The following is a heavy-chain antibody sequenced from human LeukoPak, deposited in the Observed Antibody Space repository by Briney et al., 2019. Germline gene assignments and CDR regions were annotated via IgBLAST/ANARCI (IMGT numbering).Heavy chain of an antibody. J-gene: IGHJ3*02. V-gene: IGHV4-39*01. D-gene: IGHD2-8*01. Sequence: SETLSLTCTVSGGSISSSSYYWGWIRQPPGKGLEWIGSIYYSGSTYYNPSLKSPVTISVDTSKNQFSLKLSSVTAADTAVYYCARHASVSRAFDIWGQGTMVTVSS. CDR1: GGSISSSSYY. CDR2: IYYSGST. CDR3: ARHASVSRAFDI.